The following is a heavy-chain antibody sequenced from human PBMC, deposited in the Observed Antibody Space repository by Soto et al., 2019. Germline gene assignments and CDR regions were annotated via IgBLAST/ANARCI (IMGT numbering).Heavy chain of an antibody. CDR2: ISYDGSSK. CDR3: ARTTAVAGTPEFDY. J-gene: IGHJ4*02. CDR1: GFTFSSFS. Sequence: QVQLVESGGGVVQPGGSLRLSCVASGFTFSSFSLHWVRQAPGKGLEWLGLISYDGSSKYNADSVKGRFTISRENSNNTLYLQLSSLRPDDTAVYYCARTTAVAGTPEFDYWGQGALVTVSS. D-gene: IGHD6-19*01. V-gene: IGHV3-30-3*01.